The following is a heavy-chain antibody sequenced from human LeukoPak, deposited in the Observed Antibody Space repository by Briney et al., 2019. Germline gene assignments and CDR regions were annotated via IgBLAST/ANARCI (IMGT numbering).Heavy chain of an antibody. Sequence: GGSLRLSCAASGFTFSSYSMNWVRQAPGKGLEWVSSITSSSSYIYYADSVKGRFTISRDNAQNSLYLQMNSLRAEDTAIYYCVRDRGTYRPIDYWGQGTLVTVSS. V-gene: IGHV3-21*04. CDR2: ITSSSSYI. D-gene: IGHD1-26*01. CDR1: GFTFSSYS. J-gene: IGHJ4*02. CDR3: VRDRGTYRPIDY.